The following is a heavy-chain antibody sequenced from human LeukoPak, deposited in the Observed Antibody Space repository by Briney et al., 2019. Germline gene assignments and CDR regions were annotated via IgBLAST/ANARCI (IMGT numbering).Heavy chain of an antibody. CDR3: ARDLVSIIFTYGGASGCGY. J-gene: IGHJ4*02. Sequence: ASVKVSCKASGYSFSNYPIHWVRQAPGQGLEWMGWINIDNGNTKSSQQFQGRVTITRDTSASTAYMELSSLRSEDTAVYYCARDLVSIIFTYGGASGCGYWGQGTLVTVSS. D-gene: IGHD3-16*01. CDR1: GYSFSNYP. V-gene: IGHV1-3*04. CDR2: INIDNGNT.